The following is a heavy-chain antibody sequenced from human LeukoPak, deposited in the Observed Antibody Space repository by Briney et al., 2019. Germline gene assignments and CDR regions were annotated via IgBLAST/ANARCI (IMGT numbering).Heavy chain of an antibody. CDR3: AEVNTD. V-gene: IGHV3-7*01. J-gene: IGHJ4*02. CDR1: GGSISSGNW. D-gene: IGHD3-22*01. CDR2: INQDGSEK. Sequence: PSETLSLTCAVSGGSISSGNWWSWVRQAPGKGLEWVANINQDGSEKYYVDSVKGRFTISRDNAKNSLYLQMNSLRAEDTAVYYCAEVNTDWGQGTLVTVSS.